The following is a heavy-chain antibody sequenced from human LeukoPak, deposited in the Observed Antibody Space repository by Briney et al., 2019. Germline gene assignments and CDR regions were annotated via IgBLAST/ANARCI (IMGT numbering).Heavy chain of an antibody. V-gene: IGHV3-23*01. CDR3: AKAPGGSGSGDY. CDR2: ISGSGGST. D-gene: IGHD3-10*01. Sequence: GGSLRLSCAASGFTFSSYAMSWVRQAPGKGLEWVSAISGSGGSTYYADSAKGRFTISRDNSKNTLYLQMNSLRAEDTAVYYCAKAPGGSGSGDYWGQGTLVTISS. J-gene: IGHJ4*02. CDR1: GFTFSSYA.